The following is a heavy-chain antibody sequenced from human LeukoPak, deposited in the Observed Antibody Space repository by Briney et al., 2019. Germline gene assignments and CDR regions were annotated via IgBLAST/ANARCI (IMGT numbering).Heavy chain of an antibody. CDR1: GDSISTYY. D-gene: IGHD3-10*01. J-gene: IGHJ4*02. CDR2: IYYRVTS. Sequence: SETLSLTCTVSGDSISTYYWSWIRQPPGKGLKWIGYIYYRVTSDYNPSLKSRVTMSVDMSTRQISLKLSSVTAADTAVYYCARAVGGDGSGSLWGPGTLVTVSS. V-gene: IGHV4-59*01. CDR3: ARAVGGDGSGSL.